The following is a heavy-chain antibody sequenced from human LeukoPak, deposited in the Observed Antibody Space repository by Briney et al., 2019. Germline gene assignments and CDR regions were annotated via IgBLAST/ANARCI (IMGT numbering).Heavy chain of an antibody. CDR3: ARAYSSSWYWYNWFDP. V-gene: IGHV1-18*01. J-gene: IGHJ5*02. D-gene: IGHD6-13*01. Sequence: GASVKVSCKASGYTFTSYGISWVRQAPGQGLEWMGWISAYNGNTNYAQKLQGRVTMTTDTSTSTAYMELRSLRSDDTAVYYCARAYSSSWYWYNWFDPWGQGTLVTVSS. CDR1: GYTFTSYG. CDR2: ISAYNGNT.